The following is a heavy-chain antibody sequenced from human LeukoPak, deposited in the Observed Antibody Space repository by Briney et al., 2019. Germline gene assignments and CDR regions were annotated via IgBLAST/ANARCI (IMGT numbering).Heavy chain of an antibody. Sequence: GGSLRLSCAGSGFTLSRFGMNWVRQAPGKGLEWVSYISSSSTSSIYYADSVKGRFTVSRDNAKNSLYLQMNSLRDEDTAVYYCAQKGRADYWGQGTLVTVSS. J-gene: IGHJ4*02. CDR3: AQKGRADY. CDR2: ISSSSTSSI. CDR1: GFTLSRFG. V-gene: IGHV3-48*02.